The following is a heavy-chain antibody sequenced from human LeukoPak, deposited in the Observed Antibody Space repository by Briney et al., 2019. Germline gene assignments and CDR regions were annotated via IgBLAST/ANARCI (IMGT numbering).Heavy chain of an antibody. CDR3: ARAPYYCSGSFKGVNWFDP. D-gene: IGHD3-10*01. Sequence: PSETLSLTCTVSGGSISSYYWSWIRQPPGKGLEWIGYIYYSGSTNYNPSLKSRVTISVDTSKNQFSLKLSSVTAADTAVYYCARAPYYCSGSFKGVNWFDPWGQGTLVTVSS. J-gene: IGHJ5*02. CDR1: GGSISSYY. CDR2: IYYSGST. V-gene: IGHV4-59*01.